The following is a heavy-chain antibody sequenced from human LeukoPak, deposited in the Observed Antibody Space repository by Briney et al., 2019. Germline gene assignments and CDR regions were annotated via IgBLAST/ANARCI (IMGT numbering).Heavy chain of an antibody. Sequence: GESLKISCKVSGYSFTSYCIGWVRQMPGKGLEWMGIIYPGDSGPTYSPSFQGQVTISVDKSINTAYLQWSSLQATDTAMYYCGMSGDRVPLQDDVFDVWGQGTMVTVST. J-gene: IGHJ3*01. CDR1: GYSFTSYC. V-gene: IGHV5-51*01. CDR3: GMSGDRVPLQDDVFDV. CDR2: IYPGDSGP. D-gene: IGHD1-26*01.